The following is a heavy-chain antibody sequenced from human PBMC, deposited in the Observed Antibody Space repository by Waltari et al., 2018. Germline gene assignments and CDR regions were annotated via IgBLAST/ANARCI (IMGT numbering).Heavy chain of an antibody. CDR2: VLHTGCT. CDR3: ARPYFYDTSGPYDY. D-gene: IGHD3-22*01. CDR1: SGSISSNIYY. J-gene: IGHJ4*02. V-gene: IGHV4-39*01. Sequence: QLQLQESGPGLVKPSETLSLTCTVSSGSISSNIYYWGWIRQPPGKGLEWIGRVLHTGCTYYNPSLKSRVTISVDTSKNQFSLKLSSVTAADTAVYYCARPYFYDTSGPYDYWGPGTLVTVSS.